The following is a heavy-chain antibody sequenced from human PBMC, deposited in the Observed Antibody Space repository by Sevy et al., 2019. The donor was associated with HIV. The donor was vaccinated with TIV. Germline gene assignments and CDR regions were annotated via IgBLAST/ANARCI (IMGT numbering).Heavy chain of an antibody. CDR3: VRAVATDGSF. CDR2: IKQDGSVK. Sequence: GGSLRLSCAASGFSLNNYWMSWVRQAPGKGLEWVAKIKQDGSVKYYVDSVKGRFTISKDNARNLLYLQMNSLRAEDTALYYCVRAVATDGSFWGQGTLVTVSS. V-gene: IGHV3-7*03. J-gene: IGHJ4*02. D-gene: IGHD6-13*01. CDR1: GFSLNNYW.